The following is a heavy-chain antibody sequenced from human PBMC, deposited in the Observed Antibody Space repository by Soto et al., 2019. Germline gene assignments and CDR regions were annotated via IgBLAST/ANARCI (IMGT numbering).Heavy chain of an antibody. V-gene: IGHV3-7*01. J-gene: IGHJ4*02. CDR2: IKQDGSEK. Sequence: WGSLRLSCAASGLTFSCYWMSWVRQAPGKGLEWVANIKQDGSEKYYVDSVKGRFIISRDNANNSLYLQMNSLRAEDTAVYYCAREPYGFWRGYPLDYWGQGTLVTVSS. CDR1: GLTFSCYW. D-gene: IGHD3-3*01. CDR3: AREPYGFWRGYPLDY.